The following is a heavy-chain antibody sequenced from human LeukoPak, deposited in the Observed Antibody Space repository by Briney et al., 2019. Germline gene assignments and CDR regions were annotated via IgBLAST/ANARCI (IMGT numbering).Heavy chain of an antibody. CDR3: ARGGDGYNYDDYYFDY. J-gene: IGHJ4*02. CDR1: GGSISSSYYY. D-gene: IGHD5-24*01. Sequence: SETLSLTCTVSGGSISSSYYYWGWIRQPPGKGLEWIGSIYYSGSTYYNPSLKSRVTISVDTSKNQFSLKLSSVTAADTAVYYCARGGDGYNYDDYYFDYWGQGTLVVVSS. V-gene: IGHV4-39*07. CDR2: IYYSGST.